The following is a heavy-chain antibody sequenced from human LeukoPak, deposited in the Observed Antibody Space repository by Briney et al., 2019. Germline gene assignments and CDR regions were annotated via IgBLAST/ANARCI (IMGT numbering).Heavy chain of an antibody. CDR1: GGSISSYY. Sequence: TSETLSLTCSVSGGSISSYYWSWIRQPAGKGLDWIGRIYTGGSTNYNPSLKSRVTMSVDTSKNQFSLKLSSVTAADTAVYYCARNRIAAADENYYYYDYMDVWGKGTTVTVSS. CDR3: ARNRIAAADENYYYYDYMDV. J-gene: IGHJ6*03. D-gene: IGHD6-13*01. V-gene: IGHV4-4*07. CDR2: IYTGGST.